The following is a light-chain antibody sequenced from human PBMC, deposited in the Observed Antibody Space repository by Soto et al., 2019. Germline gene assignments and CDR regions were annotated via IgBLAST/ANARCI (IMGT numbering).Light chain of an antibody. CDR2: GAS. CDR1: QSVSNNY. V-gene: IGKV3-20*01. J-gene: IGKJ1*01. Sequence: ESVLSQSPGTLSLSAGERATISCRASQSVSNNYLAWYQQKPGQAPRLLIYGASNRATGIPDRFSGSGSGTDFTLTISRLEPEDFAVYYCQQYGSSGTFGQGTKVDIK. CDR3: QQYGSSGT.